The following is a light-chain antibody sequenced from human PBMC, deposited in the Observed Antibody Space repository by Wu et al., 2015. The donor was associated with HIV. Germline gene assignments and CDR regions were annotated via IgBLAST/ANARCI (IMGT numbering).Light chain of an antibody. V-gene: IGKV3-15*01. CDR3: QQYNNWPGT. Sequence: EVVMRQSSATLSVSPGERATLSCRASQSVNTKLAWYQQKPGQAPRLLIYGASTRATGIPARFSGSGSGTEFTLTISSMQSEDFAVYYCQQYNNWPGTFGQGTKVEIK. CDR2: GAS. J-gene: IGKJ1*01. CDR1: QSVNTK.